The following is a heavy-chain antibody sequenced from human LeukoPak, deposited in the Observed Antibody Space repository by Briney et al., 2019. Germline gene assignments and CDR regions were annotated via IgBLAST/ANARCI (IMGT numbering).Heavy chain of an antibody. J-gene: IGHJ3*02. CDR2: INPNSGTT. V-gene: IGHV1-2*04. CDR1: GYTFTAYY. CDR3: ARYSWDAFDI. D-gene: IGHD2-21*01. Sequence: ASVKVSCKASGYTFTAYYMHWVRQAPGPGLEWMGWINPNSGTTNYAQKFQDWVTMTRDTSISTAYLELTRLKSDDTAVYYCARYSWDAFDIWGQGTMVTVSS.